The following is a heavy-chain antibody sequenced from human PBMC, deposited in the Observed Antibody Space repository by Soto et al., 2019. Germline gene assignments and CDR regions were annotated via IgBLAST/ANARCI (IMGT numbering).Heavy chain of an antibody. V-gene: IGHV1-3*01. Sequence: ASVKVSCKASGYTFTSYAMHWVRQAPGQRLEWMGWINAGNGNTKYSQKFQGRVTITRDTSASTAYMELSSLRSEDTAVYYCVRDQWLNINYYGMDVWGQGTTVTVSS. CDR1: GYTFTSYA. CDR3: VRDQWLNINYYGMDV. D-gene: IGHD6-19*01. J-gene: IGHJ6*02. CDR2: INAGNGNT.